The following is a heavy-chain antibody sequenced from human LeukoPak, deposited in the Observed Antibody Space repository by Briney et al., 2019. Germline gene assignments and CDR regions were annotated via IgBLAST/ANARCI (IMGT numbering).Heavy chain of an antibody. CDR3: AGYCSGGSCYLPPT. V-gene: IGHV3-48*03. Sequence: AGGSLRLSCAASGFTFSSYEMNWVRQAPGKGLEGVSYISSSGSTIYYADSVKGRFTISRDNAKNSLYLQMNSLRAEDTAVYYCAGYCSGGSCYLPPTWGQGTLVTVSS. D-gene: IGHD2-15*01. CDR2: ISSSGSTI. J-gene: IGHJ4*02. CDR1: GFTFSSYE.